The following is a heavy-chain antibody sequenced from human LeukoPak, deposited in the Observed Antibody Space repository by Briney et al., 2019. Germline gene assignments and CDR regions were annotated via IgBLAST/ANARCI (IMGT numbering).Heavy chain of an antibody. V-gene: IGHV4-39*01. J-gene: IGHJ5*02. CDR3: ARIERIAAAGAP. CDR2: IYYSGST. Sequence: SETLSLTCTVSGGSISSYYWGWIRQPPGKGLEWIGSIYYSGSTYYNPSLKSRVTISVDTSKNQFSLKLSSVTAADTAVYYCARIERIAAAGAPWGQGTLVTVSS. CDR1: GGSISSYY. D-gene: IGHD6-13*01.